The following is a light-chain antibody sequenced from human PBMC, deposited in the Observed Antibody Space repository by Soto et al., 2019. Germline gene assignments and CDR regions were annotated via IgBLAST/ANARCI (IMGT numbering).Light chain of an antibody. J-gene: IGKJ1*01. Sequence: DIVMTQSPDSLAGSLGERATINCKSSQSVLYSSNNKNYLAWYQQKPGQPPKLLIYWASTRESGVPDRFSGSGSGTDFTLPISSLQAEDVAVYYCQQYYSTPSFGQGTKVEIK. CDR3: QQYYSTPS. CDR1: QSVLYSSNNKNY. CDR2: WAS. V-gene: IGKV4-1*01.